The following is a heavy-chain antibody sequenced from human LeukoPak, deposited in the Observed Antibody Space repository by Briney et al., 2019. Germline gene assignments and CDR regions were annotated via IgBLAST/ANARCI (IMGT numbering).Heavy chain of an antibody. CDR1: GGSFSGYY. D-gene: IGHD6-13*01. Sequence: SETLSLTCAVYGGSFSGYYWSWIRQPPGKGLEWIGYIYYSGSTNYNPSLKSRVTISVDTSKNQFSLKLSSVTAADTAVYYCARDSSRPIWGQGTMVTVSS. CDR2: IYYSGST. J-gene: IGHJ3*02. CDR3: ARDSSRPI. V-gene: IGHV4-59*01.